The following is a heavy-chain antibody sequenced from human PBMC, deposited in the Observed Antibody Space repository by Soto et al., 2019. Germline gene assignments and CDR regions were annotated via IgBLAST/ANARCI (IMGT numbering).Heavy chain of an antibody. CDR2: ISTAGNT. D-gene: IGHD3-16*01. CDR3: ARGGDRFDGMDV. Sequence: PGGSLRLSCAASGFTFSSYGMHWVRQAPGKNLEWVAAISTAGNTYYLGSVKGRFTISREDAKNSLSLQMNSLRVGDTAVYYCARGGDRFDGMDVWGQGTTVTVSS. CDR1: GFTFSSYG. J-gene: IGHJ6*02. V-gene: IGHV3-13*01.